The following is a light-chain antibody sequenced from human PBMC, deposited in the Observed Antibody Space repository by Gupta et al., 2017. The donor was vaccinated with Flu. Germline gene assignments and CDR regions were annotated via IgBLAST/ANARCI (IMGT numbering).Light chain of an antibody. Sequence: DIQMTQSPSSLSASQGDRVTITCQASQDISNYLNWYQQKPGKAPKLLIYDASNLETGVPSRFSGSGSGTDFTFTISSLQPEDIATYYCQQYENLPLTFGGGTKVEIK. CDR1: QDISNY. V-gene: IGKV1-33*01. CDR3: QQYENLPLT. CDR2: DAS. J-gene: IGKJ4*01.